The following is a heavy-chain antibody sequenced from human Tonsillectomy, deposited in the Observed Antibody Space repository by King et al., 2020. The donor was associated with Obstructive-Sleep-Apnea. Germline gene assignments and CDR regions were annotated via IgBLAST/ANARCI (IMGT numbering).Heavy chain of an antibody. CDR1: GGSISSYY. J-gene: IGHJ5*01. CDR3: ARERGNYYDSSGYDS. D-gene: IGHD3-22*01. Sequence: VQLQESGPGLVKPSETLSLTCTVSGGSISSYYWSWIRQPPGKGLAWIGYIYYTGSTNYNPSLKSRVTISVDTSKNQFSLKLSSVTAADTAVYYCARERGNYYDSSGYDSWGQGTLVTVSS. V-gene: IGHV4-59*01. CDR2: IYYTGST.